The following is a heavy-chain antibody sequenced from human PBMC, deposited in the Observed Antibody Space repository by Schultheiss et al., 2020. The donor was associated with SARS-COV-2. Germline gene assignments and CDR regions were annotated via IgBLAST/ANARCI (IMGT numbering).Heavy chain of an antibody. J-gene: IGHJ6*02. V-gene: IGHV4-30-4*01. CDR3: ARGAGRQVLLEYHYYGMGV. Sequence: LRLSCVVSGGSISSDTYYWSWIRQPPGKGLEWIGYVYFSGSTYYNPSLRSRVTMSLDAAQNHFSLKLTSLTAADTAVYFCARGAGRQVLLEYHYYGMGVWGHGTTVTVSS. CDR1: GGSISSDTYY. CDR2: VYFSGST. D-gene: IGHD1-1*01.